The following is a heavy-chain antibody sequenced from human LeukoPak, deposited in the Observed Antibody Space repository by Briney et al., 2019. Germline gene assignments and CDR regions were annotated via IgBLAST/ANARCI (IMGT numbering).Heavy chain of an antibody. J-gene: IGHJ4*02. CDR1: GYSFTNYW. Sequence: GESLKISCKGSGYSFTNYWIGWVRQMPGKGLEWMGTIYPGDSDTRYSPSFQDQVTISADKSISTAYLQWSSLKASDTAIYYCTRGLVIARTQSAFDYWGQGTLVTVSS. CDR3: TRGLVIARTQSAFDY. V-gene: IGHV5-51*01. CDR2: IYPGDSDT. D-gene: IGHD2-21*01.